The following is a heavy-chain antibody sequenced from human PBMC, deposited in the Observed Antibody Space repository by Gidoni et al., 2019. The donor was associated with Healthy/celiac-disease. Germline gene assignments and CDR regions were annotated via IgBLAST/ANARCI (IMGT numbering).Heavy chain of an antibody. D-gene: IGHD6-13*01. Sequence: VQLVESGRGWVKPGGSLRLSCAASGPTFSAYDMSWIRQAAGKGLEWVSYISSSGSTIYNADSVKGRFTISRDNAKNSLYLQMNSLRAEDTAVYYCARALELRAGTLPYYFDYWGQGTLVTVSS. CDR1: GPTFSAYD. CDR3: ARALELRAGTLPYYFDY. J-gene: IGHJ4*02. CDR2: ISSSGSTI. V-gene: IGHV3-11*01.